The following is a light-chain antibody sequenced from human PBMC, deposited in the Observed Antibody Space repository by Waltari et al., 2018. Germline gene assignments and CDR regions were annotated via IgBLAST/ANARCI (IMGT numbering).Light chain of an antibody. V-gene: IGLV2-8*01. CDR1: SSDIGGYTH. CDR3: SSYAGSNNYVV. J-gene: IGLJ2*01. Sequence: QSALTQPPSASGSPGQSVPISCPGTSSDIGGYTHVPWYQQHPGKAPKPLIYEVNKRPSGVPDRFSGSKSGNTASLTVSGLQAEDEADYYCSSYAGSNNYVVFGGGTKLTVL. CDR2: EVN.